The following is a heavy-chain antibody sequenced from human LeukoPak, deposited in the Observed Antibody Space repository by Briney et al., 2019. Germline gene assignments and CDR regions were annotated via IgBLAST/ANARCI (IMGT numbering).Heavy chain of an antibody. J-gene: IGHJ5*02. V-gene: IGHV4-34*01. CDR3: ARMFRSSWYINWFDP. CDR2: INHSGST. D-gene: IGHD6-13*01. CDR1: GGSFSGYY. Sequence: SETLSLTCAVYGGSFSGYYWSWIRQPPGKGLEWIGEINHSGSTNYNPSLKSRVTISVDTSKNQFSLKLNFVTAADTAMYYCARMFRSSWYINWFDPWGQGTLVTVSS.